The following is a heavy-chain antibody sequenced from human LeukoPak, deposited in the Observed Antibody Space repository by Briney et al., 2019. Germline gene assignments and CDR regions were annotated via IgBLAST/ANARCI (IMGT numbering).Heavy chain of an antibody. CDR3: ARANYYGSGSYYTSDY. V-gene: IGHV3-48*01. CDR1: GFTFSSYS. D-gene: IGHD3-10*01. CDR2: IRSSSSTM. Sequence: PGGSLRLSCAASGFTFSSYSMNWVRQAPGKGLEWVSYIRSSSSTMYYADSVKGRFTISRDNAKNSLYLQMNSLRAEDTAVYYCARANYYGSGSYYTSDYWGQGTLATVSS. J-gene: IGHJ4*02.